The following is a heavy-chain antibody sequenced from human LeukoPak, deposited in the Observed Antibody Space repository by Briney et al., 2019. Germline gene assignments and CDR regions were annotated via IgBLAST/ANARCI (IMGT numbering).Heavy chain of an antibody. CDR2: ILYDGSNQ. CDR1: GFTFSTYA. V-gene: IGHV3-30-3*01. J-gene: IGHJ4*02. CDR3: ATGGGSPLRHFDY. D-gene: IGHD2-15*01. Sequence: GGSLRLSCAASGFTFSTYAMHWVRQAPGRGLEWVAVILYDGSNQYYADSVKGRFTISRDNSRNTLYLQMNSLRAEDTAVYYCATGGGSPLRHFDYWGQGTLVTVSS.